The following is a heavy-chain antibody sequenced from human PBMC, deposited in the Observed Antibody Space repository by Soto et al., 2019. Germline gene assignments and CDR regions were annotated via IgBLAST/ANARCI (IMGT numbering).Heavy chain of an antibody. CDR3: ARLFQGQQWLVNWFDP. D-gene: IGHD6-19*01. V-gene: IGHV4-39*01. J-gene: IGHJ5*02. Sequence: QLQLQESGPGLVKPSETLSLTCTVSGGSISSSSYYWGWIRQPPGKGLEWIGSVYYSGRTYYNQYLKSRVTISVDTSKSQFPLKLSSVTAAEAALYYCARLFQGQQWLVNWFDPWCQGTLVTVS. CDR1: GGSISSSSYY. CDR2: VYYSGRT.